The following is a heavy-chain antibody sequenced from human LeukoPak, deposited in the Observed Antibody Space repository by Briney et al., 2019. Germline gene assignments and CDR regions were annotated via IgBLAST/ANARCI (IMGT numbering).Heavy chain of an antibody. CDR2: ISSSSSTI. J-gene: IGHJ4*02. Sequence: PGGSLRLSCAASGFTFSSYSMNWVRQAPGKGLEWVSYISSSSSTIYYADSVKGRFTTSRDNAKNSLHLQMNSLRAEDTAVYYCATCSSTSCYIGYFDYWGQGTLVTVSS. D-gene: IGHD2-2*02. CDR3: ATCSSTSCYIGYFDY. V-gene: IGHV3-48*01. CDR1: GFTFSSYS.